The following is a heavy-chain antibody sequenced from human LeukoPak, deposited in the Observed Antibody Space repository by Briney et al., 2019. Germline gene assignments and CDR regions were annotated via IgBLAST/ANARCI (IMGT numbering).Heavy chain of an antibody. J-gene: IGHJ4*02. CDR2: ISSYGDNT. V-gene: IGHV3-64*01. Sequence: GGSLRLSCVASGFTFSDYTMHWVRQAPGKGLEYVSAISSYGDNTYYANSVKGRFTISRDNSKNTLYLQMGSLRADDMAVYYCARATNSYGGNSDYWGQGTLVTVSS. CDR3: ARATNSYGGNSDY. CDR1: GFTFSDYT. D-gene: IGHD4-23*01.